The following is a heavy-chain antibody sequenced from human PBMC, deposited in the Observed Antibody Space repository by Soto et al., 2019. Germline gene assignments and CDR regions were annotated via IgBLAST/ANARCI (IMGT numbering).Heavy chain of an antibody. CDR3: ARLSLSDIVGTDDAFDI. CDR2: IYPGESDT. Sequence: VEALIVSASGWGCVYISEVAGSVRQMPGKGLEWMWIIYPGESDTRYSTSFQGQVTISADKSISTAYLEWSSLKASDTAMYYCARLSLSDIVGTDDAFDIWGQGTMVTV. CDR1: GCVYISEV. D-gene: IGHD5-12*01. V-gene: IGHV5-51*01. J-gene: IGHJ3*02.